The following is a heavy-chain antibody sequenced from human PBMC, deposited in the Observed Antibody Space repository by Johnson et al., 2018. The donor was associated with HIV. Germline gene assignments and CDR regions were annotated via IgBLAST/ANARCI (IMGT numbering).Heavy chain of an antibody. CDR1: GFNVSNNY. CDR3: TRSKLQFLAPDAFDL. V-gene: IGHV3-53*01. Sequence: EVQVVESGGGLVQPGGSLGLACVGSGFNVSNNYMSWVRQPPGQGLEWVSTLYSSGNTYYADSVKGRFTISRDSSRNTLYLQIDTLKVEDTALYYCTRSKLQFLAPDAFDLWGQGTMVTVSS. CDR2: LYSSGNT. J-gene: IGHJ3*01. D-gene: IGHD5-24*01.